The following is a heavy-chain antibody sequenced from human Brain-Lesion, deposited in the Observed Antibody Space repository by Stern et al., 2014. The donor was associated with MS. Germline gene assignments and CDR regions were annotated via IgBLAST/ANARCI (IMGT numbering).Heavy chain of an antibody. Sequence: QVQLLESGPGLVKPSQTLSLTCTVSGASISSGTSYWSWIRQPAGGGLEWIGRLHASGATYYTPPLKIRVTISGDTSKNQFSLNLNSVTAADTAVYYCARGHWELLGNNYFDSWGQGTLVTVSS. D-gene: IGHD1-26*01. J-gene: IGHJ4*02. CDR3: ARGHWELLGNNYFDS. CDR2: LHASGAT. V-gene: IGHV4-61*02. CDR1: GASISSGTSY.